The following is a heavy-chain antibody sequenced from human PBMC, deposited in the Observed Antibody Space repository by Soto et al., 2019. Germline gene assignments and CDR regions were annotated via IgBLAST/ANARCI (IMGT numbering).Heavy chain of an antibody. Sequence: EVQLLESGGGLVQPGGSLRLSCAASGFTFRNYPMTWVRQAPGKGLDWVSTISGSGVDTYYPDSVKGRVTISRDNSKNTLYLQINSLRAEDTAVYYCAKGGLLPRAKRWFWGQGTLVTVSS. CDR3: AKGGLLPRAKRWF. CDR1: GFTFRNYP. V-gene: IGHV3-23*01. J-gene: IGHJ4*02. D-gene: IGHD2-2*01. CDR2: ISGSGVDT.